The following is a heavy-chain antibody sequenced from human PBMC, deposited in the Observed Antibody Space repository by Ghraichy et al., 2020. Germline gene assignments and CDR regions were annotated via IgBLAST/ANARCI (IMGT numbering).Heavy chain of an antibody. CDR2: IYYSGST. CDR1: GGSISSYY. Sequence: SQTLSLTCTVSGGSISSYYWSWIRQPPGKGLEWIGYIYYSGSTNYNPSLKSRVTISVDTSKNQFSLKLSSVTAADTAVYYCASTWSTYYYYYGMDVWGQGTTVTVSS. D-gene: IGHD2-8*02. CDR3: ASTWSTYYYYYGMDV. V-gene: IGHV4-59*01. J-gene: IGHJ6*02.